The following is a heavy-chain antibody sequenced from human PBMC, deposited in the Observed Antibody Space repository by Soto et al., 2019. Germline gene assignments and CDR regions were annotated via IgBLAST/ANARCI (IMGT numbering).Heavy chain of an antibody. CDR3: ARVGRTEDWFDP. V-gene: IGHV4-31*03. J-gene: IGHJ5*02. Sequence: QVQLQESGPGLVKPSQTLSLTCTVSGGSISSDRYYWSWIRQHPGKGLEWIGYIYYSGSTHYNPSLKSRVSLSVDTSKNQFSLKLSSVTAADTAVYYCARVGRTEDWFDPWGQGTLVTVSS. CDR2: IYYSGST. CDR1: GGSISSDRYY.